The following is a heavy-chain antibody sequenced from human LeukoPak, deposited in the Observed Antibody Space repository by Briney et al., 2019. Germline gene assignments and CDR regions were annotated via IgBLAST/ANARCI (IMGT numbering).Heavy chain of an antibody. CDR3: ARDLLSPVARYCSGGSCYYYYYMDV. Sequence: GGSLRLSCAASGFTFSSYSMNWVRQAPGKGLEWVSSISSSSSYIYYADSVKGRFTISRDNAKNSLYLQMNSLRAEDTAVYYCARDLLSPVARYCSGGSCYYYYYMDVWGKGTTVTVSS. CDR1: GFTFSSYS. J-gene: IGHJ6*03. CDR2: ISSSSSYI. V-gene: IGHV3-21*01. D-gene: IGHD2-15*01.